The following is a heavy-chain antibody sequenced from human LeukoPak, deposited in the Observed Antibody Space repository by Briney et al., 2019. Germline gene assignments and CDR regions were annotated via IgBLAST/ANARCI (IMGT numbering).Heavy chain of an antibody. Sequence: PSETLSLTCTVSGGSISSYYWSWIRQPPGKGLEWIGYIYYSGSTNYNPSLKSRVTISVDTSKNQFSLKLSSVTAADTAVYYCARVYYDILTGYSRPIYYYYSYMDVWGKGTTVTVSS. CDR2: IYYSGST. CDR3: ARVYYDILTGYSRPIYYYYSYMDV. J-gene: IGHJ6*03. CDR1: GGSISSYY. D-gene: IGHD3-9*01. V-gene: IGHV4-59*01.